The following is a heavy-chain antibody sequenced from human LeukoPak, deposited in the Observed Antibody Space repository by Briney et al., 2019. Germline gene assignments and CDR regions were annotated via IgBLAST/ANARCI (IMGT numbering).Heavy chain of an antibody. CDR2: INHSGST. CDR3: ARGRSRTTVTTFDY. J-gene: IGHJ4*02. Sequence: PSETLSLTCAVYGGSFSGYYWSWIRQPPGKGLEWIGEINHSGSTNYNPSLKSRVTISVDTSKNQFSLKLSSVSAADTAVYYCARGRSRTTVTTFDYWGQGTLVTVSS. V-gene: IGHV4-34*01. D-gene: IGHD4-17*01. CDR1: GGSFSGYY.